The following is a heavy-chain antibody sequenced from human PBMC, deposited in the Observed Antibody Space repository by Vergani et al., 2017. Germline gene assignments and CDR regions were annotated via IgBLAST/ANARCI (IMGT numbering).Heavy chain of an antibody. D-gene: IGHD6-6*01. J-gene: IGHJ4*02. CDR3: ARHYTSARPGRRFDY. V-gene: IGHV4-39*01. Sequence: QVQLQESGPGLVKPSGTLSLTCAVSGGSISSSYYWGWIRQPPGKGLEWIGSIYYSGSTYYNPSLKSRVTISVDTSKNQFSLKLSSVTAADTAVYYCARHYTSARPGRRFDYWGQGTLVTVSS. CDR1: GGSISSSYY. CDR2: IYYSGST.